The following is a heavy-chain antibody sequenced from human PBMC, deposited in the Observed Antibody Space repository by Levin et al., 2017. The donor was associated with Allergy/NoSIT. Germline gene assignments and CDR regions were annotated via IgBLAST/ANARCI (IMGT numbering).Heavy chain of an antibody. D-gene: IGHD2-2*01. V-gene: IGHV3-64D*06. CDR1: GFTFSSYA. CDR2: ISSNGGST. J-gene: IGHJ3*02. Sequence: PGGSLRLSCSASGFTFSSYAMHWVRQAPGKGLEYVSAISSNGGSTYYADSVKGRFTISRDNSKNTLYRQMSSLRAEDTAVYYCVKDYIVVVPAAIFDIWGQGTMVTVSS. CDR3: VKDYIVVVPAAIFDI.